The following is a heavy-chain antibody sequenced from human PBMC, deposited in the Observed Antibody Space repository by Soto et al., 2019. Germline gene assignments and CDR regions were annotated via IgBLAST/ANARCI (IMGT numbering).Heavy chain of an antibody. J-gene: IGHJ3*02. CDR1: GFTVDDSA. CDR3: AKDVLMTTVTNRGFDM. Sequence: EVQLVESGGGLVQPGRSLRLSCAASGFTVDDSAMHWVRQAPGKGLEWVSGINWKDGNIGYADSVKSRFTISRDNAKNSLYLQMHSLRSEDTALYYCAKDVLMTTVTNRGFDMWGQGTMVTVSS. V-gene: IGHV3-9*01. D-gene: IGHD4-17*01. CDR2: INWKDGNI.